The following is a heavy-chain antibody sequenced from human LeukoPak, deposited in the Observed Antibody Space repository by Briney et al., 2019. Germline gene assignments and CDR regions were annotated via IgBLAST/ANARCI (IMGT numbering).Heavy chain of an antibody. D-gene: IGHD3-10*01. J-gene: IGHJ4*02. V-gene: IGHV3-48*03. CDR3: ARVRGQMVPI. Sequence: PGGSLRLSCAASGFTLSSYEMNGVRQAPGKGLEWVSYISSSGSTIYYADSVKGRVTISRDNSKNTLYLQMNSLRAEDTAVYYCARVRGQMVPIWGQGTLVTVSS. CDR2: ISSSGSTI. CDR1: GFTLSSYE.